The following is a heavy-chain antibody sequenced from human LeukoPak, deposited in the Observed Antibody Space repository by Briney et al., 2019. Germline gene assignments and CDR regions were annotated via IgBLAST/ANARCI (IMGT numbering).Heavy chain of an antibody. CDR3: AICAIYPWAGPHQD. J-gene: IGHJ4*02. V-gene: IGHV3-66*01. Sequence: GGSLRLSCAASGFTVSSNYMSWVRQAPGKGLEWVSVIYSGGSTYYADSVKGRFTISRDNSKNTLYLQMNSLRAEDTAVYYCAICAIYPWAGPHQDWGQGTLLTVSS. CDR2: IYSGGST. CDR1: GFTVSSNY. D-gene: IGHD6-19*01.